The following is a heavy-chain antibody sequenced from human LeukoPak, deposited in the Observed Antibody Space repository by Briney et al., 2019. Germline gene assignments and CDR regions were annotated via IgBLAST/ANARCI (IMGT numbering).Heavy chain of an antibody. CDR1: GYTFTSYA. CDR3: ARENSSSWYLGYYYYYYMDV. D-gene: IGHD6-13*01. Sequence: ASVKVSCKASGYTFTSYAMNWVRQAPGQGLEWMGWINTNTGNPTYAQGFTGRFVFSLDTSVSTAYLQISSLKAEDTAVYYCARENSSSWYLGYYYYYYMDVWGKGTTVTVSS. CDR2: INTNTGNP. J-gene: IGHJ6*03. V-gene: IGHV7-4-1*02.